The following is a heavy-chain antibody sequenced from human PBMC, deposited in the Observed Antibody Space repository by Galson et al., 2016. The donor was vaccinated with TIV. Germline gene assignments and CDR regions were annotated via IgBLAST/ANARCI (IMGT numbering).Heavy chain of an antibody. J-gene: IGHJ4*02. V-gene: IGHV1-8*02. D-gene: IGHD2-2*01. Sequence: SVKVSCKASGYTFTSYDIIWVRQAAGQGLEWMGWINPRSGNTDYAQKFQGRVTMSMNTSISTAYMKMSSLRSEDTAVYFCARLRFYCSSTSCSPPIDYWGQGTLVTVSS. CDR1: GYTFTSYD. CDR3: ARLRFYCSSTSCSPPIDY. CDR2: INPRSGNT.